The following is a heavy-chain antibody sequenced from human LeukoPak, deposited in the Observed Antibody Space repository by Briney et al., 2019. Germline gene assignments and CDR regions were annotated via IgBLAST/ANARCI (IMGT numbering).Heavy chain of an antibody. CDR2: INPNSGST. D-gene: IGHD2-2*01. J-gene: IGHJ5*02. V-gene: IGHV1-8*03. Sequence: ASVKVSCKTSGYTFTSSDINWVRQATGQGLEWMGWINPNSGSTGYAQKFQGRVTITRNTSIGTAYMELSSLSSEDTAVYYCARVIVVIPGTNVWFDPWGQGTLVTVSS. CDR3: ARVIVVIPGTNVWFDP. CDR1: GYTFTSSD.